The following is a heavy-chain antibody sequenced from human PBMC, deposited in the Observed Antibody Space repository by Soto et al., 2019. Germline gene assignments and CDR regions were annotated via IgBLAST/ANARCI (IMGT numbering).Heavy chain of an antibody. Sequence: QVQLQESGPGLVKPSQTLSLTCTVSGDSISSGDYYWCWIRQPPGKGLEWIGYIYYTGITKYNPSLKSRLTISVDTSKNQFTLKVTSVPAADTAIYYCARHYNLPDYWGQGTLVTVSS. CDR1: GDSISSGDYY. CDR3: ARHYNLPDY. J-gene: IGHJ4*02. V-gene: IGHV4-30-4*01. D-gene: IGHD1-1*01. CDR2: IYYTGIT.